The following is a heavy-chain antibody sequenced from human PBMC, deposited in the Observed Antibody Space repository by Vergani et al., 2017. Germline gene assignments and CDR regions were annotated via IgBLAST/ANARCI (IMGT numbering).Heavy chain of an antibody. V-gene: IGHV3-48*01. Sequence: EVQLVESGGGLVQPGGSLRLSCAASGFTFSSYSMNWVRQAPGKGLEWVSYISSSSSTIYYADSVKGRFTISRDNAKNSLYLQMNSLRAEDTAVYYCAGEVLLGGANWFDPWGQGTLVTVSS. CDR1: GFTFSSYS. CDR2: ISSSSSTI. D-gene: IGHD2-15*01. J-gene: IGHJ5*02. CDR3: AGEVLLGGANWFDP.